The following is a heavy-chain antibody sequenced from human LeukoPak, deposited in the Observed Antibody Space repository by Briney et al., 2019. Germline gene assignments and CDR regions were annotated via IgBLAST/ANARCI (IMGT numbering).Heavy chain of an antibody. D-gene: IGHD3-22*01. Sequence: ESLKISCKGSGYSFSSYWIGWVRQMPGKGLEWMGIIYPGDSDTRYSPSFQGQVTISADKSISTAYLQWSSLKASDTAMYYCARQSSGYRNAFDIWGQGTMVTVSS. V-gene: IGHV5-51*01. CDR3: ARQSSGYRNAFDI. J-gene: IGHJ3*02. CDR1: GYSFSSYW. CDR2: IYPGDSDT.